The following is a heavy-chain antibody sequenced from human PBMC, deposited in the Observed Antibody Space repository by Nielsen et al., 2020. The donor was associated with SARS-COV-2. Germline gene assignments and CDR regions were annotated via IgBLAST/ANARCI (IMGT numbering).Heavy chain of an antibody. V-gene: IGHV1-69*04. CDR1: GGTFSSYA. Sequence: SVKVSCKASGGTFSSYAISWVRQAPGQGLEWMGRIIPILGIAIYAQRFQGRVTMTEDTSTDTAYMELSSLRSEDTAVYYCATTYGDYSGPWRGFDPWGQGTLVTVSS. J-gene: IGHJ5*02. CDR2: IIPILGIA. CDR3: ATTYGDYSGPWRGFDP. D-gene: IGHD4-17*01.